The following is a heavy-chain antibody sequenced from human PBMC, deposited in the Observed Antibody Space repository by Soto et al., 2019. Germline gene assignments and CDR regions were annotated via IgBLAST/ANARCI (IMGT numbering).Heavy chain of an antibody. CDR2: IYWDDDK. D-gene: IGHD6-19*01. CDR3: AHGSGWLFDY. V-gene: IGHV2-5*02. Sequence: QITLKESGPTLVKPTQTLTLTCSFSGFSLSTSEVGVGWIRQPPGKGLEWLALIYWDDDKEYSPSLRSRLTLTKDTSKNPVVLKMTNLDPTDTATYSCAHGSGWLFDYWGQGTLVTVSS. CDR1: GFSLSTSEVG. J-gene: IGHJ4*02.